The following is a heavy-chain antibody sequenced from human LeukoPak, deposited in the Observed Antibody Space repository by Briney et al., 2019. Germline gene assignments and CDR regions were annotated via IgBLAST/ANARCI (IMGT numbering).Heavy chain of an antibody. V-gene: IGHV4-59*08. CDR1: GGSISSYY. CDR2: INYIRTT. J-gene: IGHJ6*02. Sequence: PSETLSLTCTVSGGSISSYYWNWIRQPPREELEWIGYINYIRTTDYNPSLKSRVTISLDTSKNRFSLKLSSVTAADTATYYCARSYSSSDHYYYYGMDVWGQGTTVTVSS. CDR3: ARSYSSSDHYYYYGMDV. D-gene: IGHD6-13*01.